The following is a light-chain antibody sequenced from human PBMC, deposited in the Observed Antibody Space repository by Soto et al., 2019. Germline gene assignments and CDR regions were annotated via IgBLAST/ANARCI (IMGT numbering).Light chain of an antibody. CDR2: GAS. V-gene: IGKV3-20*01. CDR3: QQYGSSPPIT. J-gene: IGKJ5*01. CDR1: QSVGSN. Sequence: TESPLTLSASPGERAIYSFRASQSVGSNIAWYQQKPGQAPRPLIYGASSRATGIPDRFSGSGSGTDFTLTISRLEPEDFAVYYCQQYGSSPPITFGQGTRLEIK.